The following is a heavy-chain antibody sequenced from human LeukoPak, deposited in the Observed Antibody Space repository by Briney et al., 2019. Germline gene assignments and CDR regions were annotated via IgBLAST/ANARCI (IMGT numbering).Heavy chain of an antibody. D-gene: IGHD6-19*01. CDR2: IRFDESRT. CDR1: GFTFSNYG. V-gene: IGHV3-30*02. J-gene: IGHJ4*02. CDR3: AKALVLTVAGTYYVDH. Sequence: GGSLRLSCAASGFTFSNYGMRWVRQAPGKGLEWVAFIRFDESRTFYGDSVKGRFIISRDNSENTLFLHMHSLRPEDTAVYYCAKALVLTVAGTYYVDHWGQGTLVTVSS.